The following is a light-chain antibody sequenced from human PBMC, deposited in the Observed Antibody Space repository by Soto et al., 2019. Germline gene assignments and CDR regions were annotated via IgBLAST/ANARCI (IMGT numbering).Light chain of an antibody. J-gene: IGLJ1*01. Sequence: QSVLTQPPSASGSLGQSVTISCTGTSSDIGGYNYVSWYQQHPGKAPKLIIYAVSNRSSEVPGRFSGSKSGNTASLTVSGRLAEDEADYFCSSYAANPNLVFGTGTKVTVL. CDR3: SSYAANPNLV. V-gene: IGLV2-8*01. CDR2: AVS. CDR1: SSDIGGYNY.